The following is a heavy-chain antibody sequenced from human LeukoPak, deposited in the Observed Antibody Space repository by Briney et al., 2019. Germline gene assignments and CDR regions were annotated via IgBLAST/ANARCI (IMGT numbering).Heavy chain of an antibody. Sequence: ASVKVSCKASGYTFTSYGISWVRQAPGQGLEWMGWISAYNGNTNYAQKLQGRVTMTTDTSTSTAYMELRSLRSDDTAVYYCARGERQWLVPYSVPTSPWGQGTLVTVSS. CDR3: ARGERQWLVPYSVPTSP. CDR1: GYTFTSYG. D-gene: IGHD6-19*01. V-gene: IGHV1-18*01. CDR2: ISAYNGNT. J-gene: IGHJ5*02.